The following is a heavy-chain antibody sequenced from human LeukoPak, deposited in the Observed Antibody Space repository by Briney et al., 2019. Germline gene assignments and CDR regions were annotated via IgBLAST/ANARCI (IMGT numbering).Heavy chain of an antibody. CDR3: ARGSDPAAGLY. CDR1: GGSFSGYY. D-gene: IGHD6-13*01. Sequence: PSETLSLTCAVYGGSFSGYYWSWVRQPPGKGLEWMGEINHSGSTNYNLDLKSGGSISIDSSKNQLSLKVRSVTAADTAVYYCARGSDPAAGLYWGQGTLVTVSS. J-gene: IGHJ4*02. CDR2: INHSGST. V-gene: IGHV4-34*01.